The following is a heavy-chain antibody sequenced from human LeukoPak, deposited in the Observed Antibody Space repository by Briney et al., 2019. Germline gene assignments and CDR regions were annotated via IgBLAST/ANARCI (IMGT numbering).Heavy chain of an antibody. CDR2: ISAYNVNT. J-gene: IGHJ3*02. CDR3: ARRGNHYGSGRNAFDI. Sequence: GASVRVSCKASGYSFTGYGITWVRQAPGQGLEWMGWISAYNVNTNYARTLQGRVTMTTDTSTSTAHMELRRMTPDDTAVYYCARRGNHYGSGRNAFDIWGQGTMVTVSS. CDR1: GYSFTGYG. D-gene: IGHD3-10*01. V-gene: IGHV1-18*01.